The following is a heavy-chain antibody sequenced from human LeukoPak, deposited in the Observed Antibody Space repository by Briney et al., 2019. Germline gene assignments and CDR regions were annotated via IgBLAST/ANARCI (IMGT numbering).Heavy chain of an antibody. CDR2: INPNSGGT. CDR3: ASGYYDSSGYLDY. CDR1: GYTFTSYG. V-gene: IGHV1-2*02. D-gene: IGHD3-22*01. Sequence: GASVKVSCKASGYTFTSYGITWVRQAPGQGLEWMGWINPNSGGTNYAQKFQGRVTMTRDTSISTAYMELSRLRSDDTAVYYCASGYYDSSGYLDYWGQGTLVTVSS. J-gene: IGHJ4*02.